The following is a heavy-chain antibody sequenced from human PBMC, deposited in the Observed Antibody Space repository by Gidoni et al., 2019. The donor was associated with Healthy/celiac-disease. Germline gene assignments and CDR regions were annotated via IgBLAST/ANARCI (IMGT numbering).Heavy chain of an antibody. CDR1: GFSLSTSGVG. CDR3: AHRGEWELLPDYFDY. V-gene: IGHV2-5*02. J-gene: IGHJ4*02. D-gene: IGHD1-26*01. CDR2: IYWDDDK. Sequence: QITLKESGPTLVKPTQTLTLTCTFSGFSLSTSGVGVGWIRQPPGKALEWLALIYWDDDKRYSPSLKSRLTITKDTSKNQVVLTMTNMDPVDTATYYCAHRGEWELLPDYFDYWGQGTLVTVSS.